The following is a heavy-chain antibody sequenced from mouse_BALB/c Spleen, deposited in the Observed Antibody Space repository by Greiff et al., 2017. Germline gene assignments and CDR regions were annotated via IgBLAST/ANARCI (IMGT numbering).Heavy chain of an antibody. J-gene: IGHJ3*01. V-gene: IGHV2-9*02. D-gene: IGHD2-14*01. CDR3: AREAYYRYDGGAWFAY. CDR1: GFSLTSYG. CDR2: IWAGGST. Sequence: QVQLKESGPGLVAPSQSLSITCTVSGFSLTSYGVHWVRQPPGKGLEWLGVIWAGGSTNYNSALMSRLSISKDNSKSQVFLKMNSLQTDDTAMYYCAREAYYRYDGGAWFAYWGQGTLVTVSA.